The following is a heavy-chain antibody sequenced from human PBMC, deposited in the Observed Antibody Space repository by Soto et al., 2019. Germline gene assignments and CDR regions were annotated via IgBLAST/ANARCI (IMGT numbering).Heavy chain of an antibody. CDR2: FDPEDGET. Sequence: GASVKVSCKVSGYTLTELSMHWVRQAPGKGLEWMGGFDPEDGETIYAQKFQGRVTMTEDTSTDTAYMELSSLRSEDTAVYYCATGPPQYYDILTGSNYYYYGTDVWGQGTTVTVSS. V-gene: IGHV1-24*01. CDR1: GYTLTELS. D-gene: IGHD3-9*01. J-gene: IGHJ6*02. CDR3: ATGPPQYYDILTGSNYYYYGTDV.